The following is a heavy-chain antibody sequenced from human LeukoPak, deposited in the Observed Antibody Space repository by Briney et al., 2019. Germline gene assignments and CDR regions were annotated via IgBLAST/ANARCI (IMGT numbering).Heavy chain of an antibody. V-gene: IGHV1-8*01. CDR3: ARDRIVVVPAAMGDDAFDI. J-gene: IGHJ3*02. CDR2: MNPNSGNT. CDR1: GYTFTSYD. Sequence: ASVKVSCKASGYTFTSYDINWVRQATGQGLEWMGWMNPNSGNTGYAQKFQGRVTMTRNTSISTAYMELSSLRSDDTAVYYCARDRIVVVPAAMGDDAFDIWGQGTTVTVSS. D-gene: IGHD2-2*01.